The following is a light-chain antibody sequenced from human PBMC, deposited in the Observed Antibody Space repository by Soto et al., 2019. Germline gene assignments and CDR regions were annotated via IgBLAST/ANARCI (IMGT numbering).Light chain of an antibody. Sequence: DVHMTQSASSLSSSVLYRVTITCRASHSLSSDLNLYQQKPGKAPKPLIYDASSLESGVPSRFSGSGSGTDFTLTISSLQPDDFATYYCQQYNSYSRTFGQRTTVDTK. CDR2: DAS. J-gene: IGKJ1*01. V-gene: IGKV1-5*01. CDR1: HSLSSD. CDR3: QQYNSYSRT.